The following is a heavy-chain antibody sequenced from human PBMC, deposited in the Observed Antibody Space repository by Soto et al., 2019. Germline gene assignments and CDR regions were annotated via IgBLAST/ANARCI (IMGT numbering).Heavy chain of an antibody. J-gene: IGHJ5*02. Sequence: ASVKVSCKASGYTFTSYGISWVRQPLGQGLEWMGWISAYNGNTNYAQKLQGRVTMTTDTSTSTAYMELRSLRSDLKAMYFCARETGKYDSATGSPSPRYFDPWGQGTLVTVSS. CDR1: GYTFTSYG. D-gene: IGHD1-1*01. V-gene: IGHV1-18*04. CDR2: ISAYNGNT. CDR3: ARETGKYDSATGSPSPRYFDP.